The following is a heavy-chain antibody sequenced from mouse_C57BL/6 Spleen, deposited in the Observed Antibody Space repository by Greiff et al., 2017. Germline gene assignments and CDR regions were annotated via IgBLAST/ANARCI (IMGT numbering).Heavy chain of an antibody. CDR1: GYTFTSYW. D-gene: IGHD1-1*01. Sequence: QVQLQQPGTELVKPGASVKLSCKASGYTFTSYWMHWVKQRPGQGLEWIGNINPSNGGTNYNAKFKSKATLTVDKSSSTAYMQLSSLTSEDSAVYYCARTPLLSYYYGSRGYAMDYWGQGTSVTVSS. CDR3: ARTPLLSYYYGSRGYAMDY. CDR2: INPSNGGT. J-gene: IGHJ4*01. V-gene: IGHV1-53*01.